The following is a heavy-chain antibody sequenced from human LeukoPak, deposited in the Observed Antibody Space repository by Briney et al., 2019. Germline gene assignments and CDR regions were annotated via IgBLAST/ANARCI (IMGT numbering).Heavy chain of an antibody. CDR3: ARYYDILTGYFRWFDP. D-gene: IGHD3-9*01. CDR2: IYYSGST. CDR1: GGSISTYY. V-gene: IGHV4-59*01. Sequence: SETLSLTCTVSGGSISTYYWSWIRQPPGKGLEWIGYIYYSGSTNYNPSLKSRVTISVDTSKNQFSLKLSSVTAADTAVYYCARYYDILTGYFRWFDPWGQGTLVTVSS. J-gene: IGHJ5*02.